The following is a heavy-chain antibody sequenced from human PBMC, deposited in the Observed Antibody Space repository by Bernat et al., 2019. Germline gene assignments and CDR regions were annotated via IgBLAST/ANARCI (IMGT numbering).Heavy chain of an antibody. CDR1: GFTFNNAW. CDR3: PTYPYGAGWSAFDS. Sequence: EVQLVESGGGLAKPGGSLRLSCATSGFTFNNAWMHWVRQAPGKGLEWVGRIKSKANSGTPDYASPVKARLTISRDDSKNTLYLQMNSLRMEATAVYYGPTYPYGAGWSAFDSGGQGTLVTVS. D-gene: IGHD6-19*01. CDR2: IKSKANSGTP. V-gene: IGHV3-15*07. J-gene: IGHJ4*02.